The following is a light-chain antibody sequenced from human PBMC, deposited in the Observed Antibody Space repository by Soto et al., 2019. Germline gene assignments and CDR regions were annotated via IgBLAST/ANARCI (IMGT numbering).Light chain of an antibody. J-gene: IGKJ1*01. CDR1: QSISSY. Sequence: EIVLTQSPATLSLSPGERATLSCRASQSISSYLAWYQQKPDQAPRLLIYRASSRATGIPDRFSGSGSGTDFTLTISRLEPEDFAVYHCQQYGSYWTFGHGTKVDIK. CDR2: RAS. CDR3: QQYGSYWT. V-gene: IGKV3-20*01.